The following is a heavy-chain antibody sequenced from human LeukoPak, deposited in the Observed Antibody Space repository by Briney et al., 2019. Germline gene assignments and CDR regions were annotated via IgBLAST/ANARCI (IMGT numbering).Heavy chain of an antibody. CDR2: INSDGSST. D-gene: IGHD6-13*01. V-gene: IGHV3-74*01. J-gene: IGHJ4*02. CDR3: AKDHDSSSWYLIPEQTEYYFDY. CDR1: GFTFSSYW. Sequence: GGSLRLSCAASGFTFSSYWMHWVRQAPGKGLVWVSRINSDGSSTSYADSVKGRFTISRDNSKNTLYLQMNSLRAEDTAVYYCAKDHDSSSWYLIPEQTEYYFDYWGQGTLVTVSS.